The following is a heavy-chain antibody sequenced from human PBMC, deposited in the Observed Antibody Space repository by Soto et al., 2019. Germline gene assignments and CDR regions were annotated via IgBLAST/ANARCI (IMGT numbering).Heavy chain of an antibody. CDR3: ARVGGDYYGSGSYKDAFDI. V-gene: IGHV3-33*01. D-gene: IGHD3-10*01. J-gene: IGHJ3*02. Sequence: QVQLVESGEGVVQPGRSLRLSCAASGFTFSSYGMHWVRQAPGKGLEWVAVIWYDGSNKYYADSVKGRFTISRDNSKNTLYLQMNSLRAEDTAVYYCARVGGDYYGSGSYKDAFDIWGQGTMVTVSS. CDR1: GFTFSSYG. CDR2: IWYDGSNK.